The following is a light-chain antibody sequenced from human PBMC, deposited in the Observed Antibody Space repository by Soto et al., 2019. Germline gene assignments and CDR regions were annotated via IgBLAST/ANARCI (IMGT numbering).Light chain of an antibody. CDR3: SSYTSSNTVL. CDR1: SSDVGGYNY. V-gene: IGLV2-14*01. Sequence: QYALTQPASVSGSPGQSITISCTGTSSDVGGYNYVSWYQQHPGKAPKLMIYDVNNRPSGVSNRFSGSKSGNTASLTISGLQADDEADYYCSSYTSSNTVLFGGGTKLTVL. J-gene: IGLJ2*01. CDR2: DVN.